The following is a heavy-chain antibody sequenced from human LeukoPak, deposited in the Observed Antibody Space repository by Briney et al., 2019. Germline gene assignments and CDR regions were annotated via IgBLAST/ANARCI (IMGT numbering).Heavy chain of an antibody. CDR2: IYPGDSDT. V-gene: IGHV5-51*01. CDR1: GYSFTSYW. D-gene: IGHD3-10*01. J-gene: IGHJ3*02. CDR3: ARRMVRGATDAFDI. Sequence: GESLKISCKGSGYSFTSYWIGWVRQMPGKGLEWMGIIYPGDSDTRYSPSFQGQVTISADKSISTAYLQWSSLKASDTAMYYCARRMVRGATDAFDIWAKGQWSPSLQ.